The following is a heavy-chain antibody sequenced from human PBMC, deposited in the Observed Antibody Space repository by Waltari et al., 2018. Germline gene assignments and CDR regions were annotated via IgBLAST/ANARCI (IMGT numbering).Heavy chain of an antibody. D-gene: IGHD6-13*01. V-gene: IGHV3-7*01. CDR1: DFTFGSYW. CDR3: ARDNSSSWYFFDY. CDR2: IQEDGSEK. Sequence: EVQLVESGGGLVQPGGSLRRSCAATDFTFGSYWMSWVRQAPGKGLEWVANIQEDGSEKSYVDSVKGRFTISRDNAKNSLYLQMNSLRAEDTAVYFCARDNSSSWYFFDYWGQGTVVTVSS. J-gene: IGHJ4*02.